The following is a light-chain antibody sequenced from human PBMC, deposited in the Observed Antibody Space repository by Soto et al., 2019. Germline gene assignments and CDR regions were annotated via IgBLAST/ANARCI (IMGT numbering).Light chain of an antibody. Sequence: EIVLTQSPGSLSLSPGERATLSWRASQRVSSSYLAWYQQKPGQAPRLLIYGASSRATGIPDRFSGSGSGTDFTLAISILEPEDFAVYYCQQYGSSPWTFGQGTKVEIK. V-gene: IGKV3-20*01. CDR2: GAS. J-gene: IGKJ1*01. CDR3: QQYGSSPWT. CDR1: QRVSSSY.